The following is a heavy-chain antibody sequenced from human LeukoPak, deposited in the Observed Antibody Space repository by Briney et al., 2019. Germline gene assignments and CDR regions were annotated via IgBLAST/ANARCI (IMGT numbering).Heavy chain of an antibody. Sequence: QAGGSLRLSCAASGFTFSSYWMSWVRQAPGKGLEWVSAISGSGGSTYYADSVKGRFTISRDNSKNTLYLQMNSLRAEDTAVYYCAKDGIRFLEWLVSDFDYWGQGTLVTVSS. V-gene: IGHV3-23*01. CDR1: GFTFSSYW. J-gene: IGHJ4*02. CDR3: AKDGIRFLEWLVSDFDY. CDR2: ISGSGGST. D-gene: IGHD3-3*01.